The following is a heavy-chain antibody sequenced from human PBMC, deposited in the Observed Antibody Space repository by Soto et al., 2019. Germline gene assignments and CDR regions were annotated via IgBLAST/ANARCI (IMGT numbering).Heavy chain of an antibody. CDR1: GGTFSSYA. CDR2: IIPIFGTA. CDR3: ARRGQYTSSWYTRPGYYYYGMDV. D-gene: IGHD6-13*01. J-gene: IGHJ6*01. Sequence: SVKVSCKASGGTFSSYAISWVRQAPGQGLEWMGGIIPIFGTAHYAQEFQGRVTITADGSASTAYMELSSARSEDTAVYYCARRGQYTSSWYTRPGYYYYGMDVWGQVRTVTVSS. V-gene: IGHV1-69*13.